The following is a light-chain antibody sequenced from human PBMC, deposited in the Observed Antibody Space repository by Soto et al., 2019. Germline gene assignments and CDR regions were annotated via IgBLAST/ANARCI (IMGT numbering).Light chain of an antibody. V-gene: IGLV2-14*01. J-gene: IGLJ1*01. Sequence: QSVLTQPASVSGSPGQSIAISCTGTRSDVGAYNYVSWYQQHPGKALKLMISEVTNRPSGVSDRFSGSKSGNTASLTISGLQAEDEADYYCSSFTSRFTFVFGTGTKLTVL. CDR3: SSFTSRFTFV. CDR2: EVT. CDR1: RSDVGAYNY.